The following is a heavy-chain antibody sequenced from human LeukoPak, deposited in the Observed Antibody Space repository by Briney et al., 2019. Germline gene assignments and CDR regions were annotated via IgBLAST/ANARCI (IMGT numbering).Heavy chain of an antibody. CDR2: ISYDGSNK. D-gene: IGHD3-9*01. CDR1: GFTFSSYG. Sequence: PGGSLRLSCAASGFTFSSYGMHWVRQAPGKGLEWVAVISYDGSNKYYADSVKGRFTISRDNSKNTLYLQMNSLRAEDTAVYYCTKARRYFDWFSPVDYWGQGTLVTVSS. CDR3: TKARRYFDWFSPVDY. V-gene: IGHV3-30*18. J-gene: IGHJ4*02.